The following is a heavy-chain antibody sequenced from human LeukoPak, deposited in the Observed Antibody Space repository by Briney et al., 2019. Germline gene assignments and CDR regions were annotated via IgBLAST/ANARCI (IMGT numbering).Heavy chain of an antibody. J-gene: IGHJ6*02. CDR3: ARDATAMVRNYYYYGMDV. CDR1: GDSVSSNSAA. D-gene: IGHD5-18*01. Sequence: SQTLSLTCAISGDSVSSNSAAWNWIRQSPSRGLEWLGRTYYRSKWYNDYAVSVKGRITINPDTSKNQFSLQLNSVTPEDTAVYYCARDATAMVRNYYYYGMDVWGQGTTVTVSS. V-gene: IGHV6-1*01. CDR2: TYYRSKWYN.